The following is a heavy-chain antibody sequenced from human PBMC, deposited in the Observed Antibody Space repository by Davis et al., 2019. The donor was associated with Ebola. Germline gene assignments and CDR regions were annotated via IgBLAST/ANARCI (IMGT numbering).Heavy chain of an antibody. J-gene: IGHJ4*02. V-gene: IGHV1-18*01. Sequence: ASVKVSCKASGYTVSSYGSTWVRQAPGQGLQCVGWVSTYDNTSRPAQSLQGRLTLTKDTSTSTVFLELRSLRLDDAAIYYCARDPFPGPTWGRGTLVTVSS. CDR1: GYTVSSYG. CDR3: ARDPFPGPT. CDR2: VSTYDNTS.